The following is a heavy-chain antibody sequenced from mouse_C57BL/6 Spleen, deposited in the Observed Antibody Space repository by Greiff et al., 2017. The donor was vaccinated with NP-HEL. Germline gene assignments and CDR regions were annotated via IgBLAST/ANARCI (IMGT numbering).Heavy chain of an antibody. D-gene: IGHD2-1*01. CDR2: IDPSDSYT. Sequence: QVQLKQPGAELVMPGASVKLSCKASGYTFTSYWMHWVKQRPGQGLEWIGEIDPSDSYTNYNQKFKGKSTLTADKSSSTAYMQLSSLTSEVSAVYYCARDYGNYYFDYWGQGTTLTVSS. CDR3: ARDYGNYYFDY. V-gene: IGHV1-69*01. CDR1: GYTFTSYW. J-gene: IGHJ2*01.